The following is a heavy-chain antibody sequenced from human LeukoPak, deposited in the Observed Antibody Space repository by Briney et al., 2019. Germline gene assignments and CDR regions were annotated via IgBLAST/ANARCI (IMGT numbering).Heavy chain of an antibody. CDR2: ISGPGGNA. CDR1: GFIFSDYA. D-gene: IGHD5-18*01. V-gene: IGHV3-23*01. J-gene: IGHJ4*02. CDR3: AKSARGYSYGDFAY. Sequence: GGSLRLSCAASGFIFSDYAMNWVRQAPGKGLQWVSSISGPGGNAYYADSVKGRFTITRDNSKNTLYLQTTSLRAEETALYYCAKSARGYSYGDFAYWGQGTLVTVSS.